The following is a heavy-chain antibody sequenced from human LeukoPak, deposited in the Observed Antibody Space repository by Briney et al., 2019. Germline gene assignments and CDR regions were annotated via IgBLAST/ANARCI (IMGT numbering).Heavy chain of an antibody. V-gene: IGHV3-9*03. CDR1: GFTFDDYA. CDR3: AKDIGSSDPSSYFDY. J-gene: IGHJ4*02. Sequence: PGRSLRLSCAASGFTFDDYAMHWVRQAPGKGLEWVSGISWNSGSIGYADSVKGRFTISRDNAKNSLYLQMNSLRAEDMALYYCAKDIGSSDPSSYFDYWGQGTLVTVSS. CDR2: ISWNSGSI.